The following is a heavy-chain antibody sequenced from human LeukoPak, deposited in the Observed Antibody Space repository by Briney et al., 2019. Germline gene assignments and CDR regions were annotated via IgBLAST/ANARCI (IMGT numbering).Heavy chain of an antibody. Sequence: PSETLSLTCTVSGGSISSYYWSWIRQPAGKGLEWIGRIYTSGSTNYNPSLKSRVTISVDTSKNQFSLKLSSVTAADTAVYYCARVVYGSGSHPFDYWGQGTLVTVSS. CDR3: ARVVYGSGSHPFDY. J-gene: IGHJ4*02. CDR1: GGSISSYY. D-gene: IGHD3-10*01. V-gene: IGHV4-4*07. CDR2: IYTSGST.